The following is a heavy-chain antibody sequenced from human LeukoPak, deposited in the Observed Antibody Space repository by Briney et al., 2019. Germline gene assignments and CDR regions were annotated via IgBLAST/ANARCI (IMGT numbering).Heavy chain of an antibody. V-gene: IGHV4-61*02. J-gene: IGHJ5*02. D-gene: IGHD5-18*01. CDR3: ARDFHVDTAMVIVP. Sequence: SQTLSLTCTVSSGSISSGSYYWSWIRQPAGKGLEWIGRIYTSGSTNYNPSLKSRVTISVDTSKNQFSLKLSSVTAADTAVYYCARDFHVDTAMVIVPWGQGTLVTVSS. CDR2: IYTSGST. CDR1: SGSISSGSYY.